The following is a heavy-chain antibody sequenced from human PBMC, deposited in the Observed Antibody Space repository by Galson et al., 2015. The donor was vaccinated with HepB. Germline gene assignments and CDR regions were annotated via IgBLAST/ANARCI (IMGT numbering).Heavy chain of an antibody. CDR3: ARYIVPAAMPGYYYYGMDV. J-gene: IGHJ6*02. V-gene: IGHV5-10-1*01. CDR2: IDPSDSYT. Sequence: QSGAEVKKPGESLRISCKGSGYSFTSYWISWVRQMPGKGLEWMGRIDPSDSYTNYSPSFQGHVTISADKSISTAYLQWSSLKASDTAMYYCARYIVPAAMPGYYYYGMDVWGQGTTVTVSS. D-gene: IGHD2-2*01. CDR1: GYSFTSYW.